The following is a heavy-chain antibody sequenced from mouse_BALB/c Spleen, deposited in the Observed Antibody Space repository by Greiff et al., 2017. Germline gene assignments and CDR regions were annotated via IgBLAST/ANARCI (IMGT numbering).Heavy chain of an antibody. CDR1: GYSFTGYY. CDR3: ARSHYYGSSHPCAMDY. CDR2: INPYNGAT. Sequence: EVQLQQSGPELVKPGASVKISCKASGYSFTGYYMHWVKQSHVKSLEWIGRINPYNGATSYNQNFKDKASLTVDKSSSTAYMELHSLTSEDSAVYYCARSHYYGSSHPCAMDYWGQGTSVTVSS. D-gene: IGHD1-1*01. J-gene: IGHJ4*01. V-gene: IGHV1-31*01.